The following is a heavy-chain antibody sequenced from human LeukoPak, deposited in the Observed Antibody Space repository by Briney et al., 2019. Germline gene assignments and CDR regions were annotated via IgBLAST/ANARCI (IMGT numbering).Heavy chain of an antibody. CDR2: IRYDGSNK. J-gene: IGHJ4*02. CDR3: AKDGDVYYDFWSGYLDY. Sequence: GGSLRLSCAASGFTFSSYGMHWVRQAPGKGLEWVAFIRYDGSNKYYADSVKGRFTISKDNSKNTLYLQMNSLRAEHTAVYYCAKDGDVYYDFWSGYLDYWGQGTLVTVSS. D-gene: IGHD3-3*01. CDR1: GFTFSSYG. V-gene: IGHV3-30*02.